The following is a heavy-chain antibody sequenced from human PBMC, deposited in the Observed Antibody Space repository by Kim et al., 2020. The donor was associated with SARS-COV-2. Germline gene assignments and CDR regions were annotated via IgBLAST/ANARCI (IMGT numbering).Heavy chain of an antibody. V-gene: IGHV4-34*01. D-gene: IGHD3-9*01. Sequence: SETLSLTCAVSGGSFSTYYWSWIRQPPGKGLEWIGEINHSGNTNYNPSLKSRVTMSVDTSKNQFFLKLTSVTAADTAVYYCAREDYDIFTGYYTWFDPWG. CDR3: AREDYDIFTGYYTWFDP. J-gene: IGHJ5*02. CDR1: GGSFSTYY. CDR2: INHSGNT.